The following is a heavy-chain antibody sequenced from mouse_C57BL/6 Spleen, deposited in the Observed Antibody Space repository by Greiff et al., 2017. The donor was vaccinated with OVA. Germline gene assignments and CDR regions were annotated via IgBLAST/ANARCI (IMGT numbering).Heavy chain of an antibody. CDR3: ARQGSNYPMDY. CDR2: IDPSDSYT. CDR1: GYTFTSYW. J-gene: IGHJ4*01. Sequence: VQLQQPGAELVKPGASVKLSCKASGYTFTSYWMQWVKQRPGQGLEWIGEIDPSDSYTNYNQKFKGKATLTVDTSSSTAYMQLSSLTSEDSAVYYCARQGSNYPMDYWGQGTSVTVSS. V-gene: IGHV1-50*01. D-gene: IGHD2-5*01.